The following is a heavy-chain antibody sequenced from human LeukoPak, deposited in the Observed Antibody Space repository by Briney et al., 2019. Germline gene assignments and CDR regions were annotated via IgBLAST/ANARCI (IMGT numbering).Heavy chain of an antibody. J-gene: IGHJ4*02. D-gene: IGHD3-10*01. CDR2: IIPIFGTA. V-gene: IGHV1-69*13. CDR3: ARAGSGSYSGLDY. Sequence: SVKLSCKASGGTFNTHPINWVRQAPGHGLEWMGGIIPIFGTADYAQKFQGRVTITADESTTTAYMELSSLTSDDTAVYYCARAGSGSYSGLDYWGQGTLVTVSS. CDR1: GGTFNTHP.